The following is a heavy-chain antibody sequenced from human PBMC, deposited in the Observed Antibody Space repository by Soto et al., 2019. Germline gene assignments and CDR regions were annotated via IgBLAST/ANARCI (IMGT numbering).Heavy chain of an antibody. J-gene: IGHJ4*02. V-gene: IGHV3-33*01. D-gene: IGHD4-17*01. CDR1: GFTFSSYG. CDR2: IWYDGSNK. CDR3: ARDSRPSSPGDYPEGDY. Sequence: GGSLKLSCAASGFTFSSYGMHWVRQAPGKGLEWVAVIWYDGSNKYYADSVKGRFTISRDNSKNTLYLQMNSLRAEDTAVYYCARDSRPSSPGDYPEGDYWGQGSLVTVSS.